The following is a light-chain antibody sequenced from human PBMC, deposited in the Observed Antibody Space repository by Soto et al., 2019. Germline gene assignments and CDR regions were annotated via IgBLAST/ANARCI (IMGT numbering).Light chain of an antibody. Sequence: EIVLTQSPGTLSLSPGERATLSCGASQSVSSSYLAWYQQKPGLAPRLLIYDASSRATGIPDRFSGSGSGTDFTLTISRPEPEDFAVYYCQQYGSSPSITFGQGTRLEIK. V-gene: IGKV3D-20*01. J-gene: IGKJ5*01. CDR3: QQYGSSPSIT. CDR2: DAS. CDR1: QSVSSSY.